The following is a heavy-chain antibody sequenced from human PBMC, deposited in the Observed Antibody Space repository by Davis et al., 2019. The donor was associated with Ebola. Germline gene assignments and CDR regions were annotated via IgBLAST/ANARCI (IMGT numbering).Heavy chain of an antibody. Sequence: SETLSLTCAVYGGSFSGYYWSWIRQPPGKGLEWIGEINHSGSTNYNPSLKSRVTISVDTSKNQFSLKLNSVTAADTAVYFCARDDLTGLIDSWGQGTLVTVSS. V-gene: IGHV4-34*01. CDR3: ARDDLTGLIDS. CDR1: GGSFSGYY. J-gene: IGHJ4*02. D-gene: IGHD2-8*02. CDR2: INHSGST.